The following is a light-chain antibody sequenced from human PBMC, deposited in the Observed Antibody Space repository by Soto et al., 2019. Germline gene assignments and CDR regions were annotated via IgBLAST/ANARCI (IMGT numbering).Light chain of an antibody. Sequence: EILMTQSPASLSVSPGERVILSCGATQSFSSNLAWNQQKPGQAPRLLIYGTSTRATGIPARFSGSGSGTEFTLTITSLQSEDFALYFCQQYNNWPLTFGQGTRLEIK. CDR2: GTS. CDR1: QSFSSN. V-gene: IGKV3-15*01. J-gene: IGKJ5*01. CDR3: QQYNNWPLT.